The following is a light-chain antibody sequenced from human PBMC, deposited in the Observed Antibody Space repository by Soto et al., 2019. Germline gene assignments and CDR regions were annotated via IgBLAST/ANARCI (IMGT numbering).Light chain of an antibody. CDR1: QSLLNDNGFNY. J-gene: IGKJ3*01. Sequence: IVMTQSPPSLPVTPGEPSSISCRSSQSLLNDNGFNYLDWYVQKPGQSPQLLIYLGSSRASGVPDRFSGSGSGTAFTLTISRVEAEDVGVYYCMQARHIPATFGPGTKVDIK. CDR2: LGS. V-gene: IGKV2-28*01. CDR3: MQARHIPAT.